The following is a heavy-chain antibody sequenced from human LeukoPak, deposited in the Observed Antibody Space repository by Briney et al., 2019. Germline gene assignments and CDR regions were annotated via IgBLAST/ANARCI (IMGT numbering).Heavy chain of an antibody. CDR3: AHSLYDSSGYYYFDY. J-gene: IGHJ4*02. V-gene: IGHV2-5*01. CDR1: GFSLGTRGVA. D-gene: IGHD3-22*01. CDR2: NDWNDDK. Sequence: SGPTLGHPTPALTLTFTFSGFSLGTRGVAEGWIGQAPVKALEWLALNDWNDDKRFSPSMKRRITITNDSSKYRVVLTITNMDPVDTATYYCAHSLYDSSGYYYFDYWGQGTLVTVSS.